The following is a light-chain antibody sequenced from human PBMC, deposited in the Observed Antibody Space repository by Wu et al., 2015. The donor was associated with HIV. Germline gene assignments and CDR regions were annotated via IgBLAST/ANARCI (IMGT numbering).Light chain of an antibody. CDR2: NAN. Sequence: LTQSPVTLSLSPGERATLSCKASQSLARSLDWYQQKPGQAPRLLIYNANDRATGVPSKFSGSGSGTDFNLTINSLEAEDFAIYYCRQRRTWPLVTFGGGPRWRS. V-gene: IGKV3-11*01. CDR3: RQRRTWPLVT. J-gene: IGKJ4*01. CDR1: QSLARS.